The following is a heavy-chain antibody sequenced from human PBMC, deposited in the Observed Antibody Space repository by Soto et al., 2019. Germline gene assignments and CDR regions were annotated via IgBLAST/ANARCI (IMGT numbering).Heavy chain of an antibody. CDR2: ISYDGSNK. J-gene: IGHJ3*02. CDR3: AKLEYSSSSYPPADAFDI. CDR1: GFTFSSYG. D-gene: IGHD6-6*01. Sequence: QVQLVESGGGVVQPGRSLRLSCAASGFTFSSYGMHWVRQAPGKGLEGVAVISYDGSNKYYADSVKGRFTISRDNSKNTLYLQMNSLRAEDTAVYYCAKLEYSSSSYPPADAFDIWGQGTMVTVSS. V-gene: IGHV3-30*18.